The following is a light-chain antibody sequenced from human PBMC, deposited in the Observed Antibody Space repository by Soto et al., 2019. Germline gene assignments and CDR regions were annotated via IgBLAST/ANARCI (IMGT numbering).Light chain of an antibody. V-gene: IGKV1-27*01. CDR1: QGIAPY. CDR2: ATS. Sequence: IQVTQSPSSLSASVGDRVTITCRASQGIAPYLAWFQQKPGKVPKLLIYATSTLQSGVPSRFSGSGSGTDFTLTINSLQPEDVGTYYCQKYNSVPLTCGGGTKVEIK. CDR3: QKYNSVPLT. J-gene: IGKJ4*01.